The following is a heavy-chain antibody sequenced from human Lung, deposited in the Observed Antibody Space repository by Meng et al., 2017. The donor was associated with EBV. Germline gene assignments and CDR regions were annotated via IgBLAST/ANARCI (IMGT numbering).Heavy chain of an antibody. V-gene: IGHV4-31*03. CDR2: IHSSGST. J-gene: IGHJ4*02. Sequence: VPLQEYGPGLVKPSKTRSLPCTASGGSISSGGYYWSWIRQHPGKWMEWIGYIHSSGSTYYNPSLRSRLTISVDTSNNQFSLKLSFVTAADTAVYYCARAVDTGYFDYWGQGTLVTVSS. CDR3: ARAVDTGYFDY. CDR1: GGSISSGGYY. D-gene: IGHD5-18*01.